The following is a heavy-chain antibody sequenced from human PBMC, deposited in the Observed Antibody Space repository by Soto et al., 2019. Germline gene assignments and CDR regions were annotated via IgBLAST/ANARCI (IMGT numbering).Heavy chain of an antibody. CDR3: ARVFSPHRRTPVRYFDY. D-gene: IGHD1-1*01. CDR2: IIPIFGTA. Sequence: SVKVSCKASGGTFSSYAISWVRQAPGQGLEWMGGIIPIFGTANYAQKFQGRVTITADESTSTAYMELSSLRSEDTAVYYCARVFSPHRRTPVRYFDYWGQGTLVTVSS. V-gene: IGHV1-69*13. J-gene: IGHJ4*02. CDR1: GGTFSSYA.